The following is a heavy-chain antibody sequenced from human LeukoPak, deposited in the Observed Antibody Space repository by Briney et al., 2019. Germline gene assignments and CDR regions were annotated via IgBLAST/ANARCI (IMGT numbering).Heavy chain of an antibody. D-gene: IGHD3-10*01. Sequence: PSETLSLTCAVSGYSISSGYYWGWIRQPPGKGLEWIGSIYHSGSTYYNPPLKSRVTISVDTSKNQFSLKLSSVTAADTAVYYCARVDRYYYGSGSSHYFDYWGQGTLVTVSS. CDR1: GYSISSGYY. CDR2: IYHSGST. J-gene: IGHJ4*02. V-gene: IGHV4-38-2*01. CDR3: ARVDRYYYGSGSSHYFDY.